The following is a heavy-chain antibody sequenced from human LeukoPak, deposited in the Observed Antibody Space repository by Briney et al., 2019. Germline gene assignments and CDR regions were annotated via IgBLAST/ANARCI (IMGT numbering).Heavy chain of an antibody. CDR2: ISGDESRT. J-gene: IGHJ4*02. CDR1: GFTFRSYW. D-gene: IGHD3-10*01. CDR3: VRDDGYYYGSGSYYRH. V-gene: IGHV3-74*01. Sequence: GGSLRLSCAASGFTFRSYWIHWVRQAPGKGLVWVSHISGDESRTTYADSVQGRFTISRDNAKNTLYLQMNSLGVEDTAVYYCVRDDGYYYGSGSYYRHWGQGTLVTVSS.